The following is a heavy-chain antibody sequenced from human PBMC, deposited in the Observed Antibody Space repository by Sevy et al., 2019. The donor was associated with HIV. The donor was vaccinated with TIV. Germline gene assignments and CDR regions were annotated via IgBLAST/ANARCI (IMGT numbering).Heavy chain of an antibody. Sequence: GGSLRLSCAASGFTFSSYAMHWVRQAPGKGLEWVAVISYDGSNKYYADSVKGRFTISRDNSKNTLYLQMNSLRAEDTAVYYWARAGYYDSSGYYSSDYWGQGTLVTVSS. CDR3: ARAGYYDSSGYYSSDY. D-gene: IGHD3-22*01. CDR1: GFTFSSYA. CDR2: ISYDGSNK. V-gene: IGHV3-30-3*01. J-gene: IGHJ4*02.